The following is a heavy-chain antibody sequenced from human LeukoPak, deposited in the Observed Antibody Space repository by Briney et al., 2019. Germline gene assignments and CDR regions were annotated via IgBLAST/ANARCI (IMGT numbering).Heavy chain of an antibody. J-gene: IGHJ4*02. Sequence: GGSLRLSCAASEITFSSYWMSWVRQAPGKGLEWVASIKQDGSEKYYMDSVKGRFTSSRDNAKNSLYLQMNSLRTEDTAVYYCATGGFLEWLLINYFDYWGQGTLVTVSS. CDR2: IKQDGSEK. CDR3: ATGGFLEWLLINYFDY. V-gene: IGHV3-7*01. D-gene: IGHD3-3*01. CDR1: EITFSSYW.